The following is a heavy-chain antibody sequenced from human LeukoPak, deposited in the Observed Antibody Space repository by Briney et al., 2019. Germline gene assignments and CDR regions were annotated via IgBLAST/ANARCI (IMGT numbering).Heavy chain of an antibody. Sequence: GGSLRLSYAASGFTFSSYPMTWVRQAPGEGLEWVSTISGSGDTSFYADSVKGRFTISRDSSRNTLYLQMNSLTAEDTTVYYCVKAPLRGYYFWSGLSSFDCWGQGTLVTVSS. CDR1: GFTFSSYP. V-gene: IGHV3-23*01. J-gene: IGHJ4*02. D-gene: IGHD3-3*01. CDR3: VKAPLRGYYFWSGLSSFDC. CDR2: ISGSGDTS.